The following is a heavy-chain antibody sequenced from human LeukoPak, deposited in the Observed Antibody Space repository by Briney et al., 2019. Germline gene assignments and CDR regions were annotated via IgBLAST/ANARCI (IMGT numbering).Heavy chain of an antibody. D-gene: IGHD3-10*01. Sequence: SETLSLTCTVSGDSITSSGYHWGWIRQPPGKGLEWIGLIYYSGTTYYNPSLKSRVTMSVDTSKNQFSLKLSSVTAADTAVYFCASDLRFGQSLSTRPSSYSDYWGRGTLVTVSS. J-gene: IGHJ4*02. CDR2: IYYSGTT. CDR3: ASDLRFGQSLSTRPSSYSDY. CDR1: GDSITSSGYH. V-gene: IGHV4-39*01.